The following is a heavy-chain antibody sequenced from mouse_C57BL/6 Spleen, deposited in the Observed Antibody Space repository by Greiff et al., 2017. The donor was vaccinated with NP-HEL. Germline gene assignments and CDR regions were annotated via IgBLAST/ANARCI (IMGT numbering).Heavy chain of an antibody. V-gene: IGHV1-69*01. CDR2: IDPSDSYT. Sequence: QVQLKQPGAELVMPGASVKLSCKASGYTFTSYWMHWVKQRPGQGLEWIGEIDPSDSYTNYNQKFKGKSTLTVDKSSSTAYMQLSSLTSEDSAVYYCARRDYDGYYGYFDVWGTGTTVTVSS. CDR3: ARRDYDGYYGYFDV. J-gene: IGHJ1*03. CDR1: GYTFTSYW. D-gene: IGHD2-3*01.